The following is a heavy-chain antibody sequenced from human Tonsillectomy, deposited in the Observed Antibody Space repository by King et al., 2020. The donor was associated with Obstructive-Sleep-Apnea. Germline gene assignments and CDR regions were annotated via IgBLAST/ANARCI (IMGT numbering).Heavy chain of an antibody. V-gene: IGHV4-30-4*01. CDR3: ARDRHCSSTSCYEFDP. D-gene: IGHD2-2*01. J-gene: IGHJ5*02. CDR1: GGSISSGDYY. Sequence: VQLQESGPGLVKPSQTLSLTCTVSGGSISSGDYYWSWIRQPPGKGLEWIGYIYYSGSTYYNPSLKSRVTISVDTSKNQFSLKLSSVTAADTAVYYCARDRHCSSTSCYEFDPWGQGTLVTVSS. CDR2: IYYSGST.